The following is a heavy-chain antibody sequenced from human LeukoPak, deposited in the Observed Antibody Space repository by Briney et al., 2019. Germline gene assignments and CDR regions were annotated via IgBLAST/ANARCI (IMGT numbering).Heavy chain of an antibody. D-gene: IGHD1-26*01. J-gene: IGHJ4*02. CDR3: ARVEVGTTKQLDN. V-gene: IGHV4-4*07. Sequence: SEXLSLTCTVSGDSISSHYWSWIRQPAGKGLEWIGRMSTSGSTQYNPSLESRVTMSLDTSKNQFSLKLTSVTAADTAVYYCARVEVGTTKQLDNWGQGTLVTVSS. CDR1: GDSISSHY. CDR2: MSTSGST.